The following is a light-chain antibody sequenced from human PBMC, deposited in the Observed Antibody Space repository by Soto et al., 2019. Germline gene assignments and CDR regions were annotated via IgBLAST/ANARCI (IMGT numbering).Light chain of an antibody. CDR1: QSVRDSY. CDR2: DTS. V-gene: IGKV3-20*01. CDR3: QQYGSSPGT. Sequence: EIVLTQSPGTPSLSPGERATLSCRASQSVRDSYLAWYQQKPGQAPSLLIYDTSSRATGIPDRFSGSGSGTDFALTISRVEPEDFAMYFCQQYGSSPGTFGQGTKVEI. J-gene: IGKJ1*01.